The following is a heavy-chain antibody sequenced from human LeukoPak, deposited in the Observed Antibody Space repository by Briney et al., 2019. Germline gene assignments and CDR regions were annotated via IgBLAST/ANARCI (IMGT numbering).Heavy chain of an antibody. J-gene: IGHJ4*02. V-gene: IGHV3-30*03. CDR1: GFTFNSYG. CDR3: ARINFWSMGYFDY. Sequence: GGSLRLSCAASGFTFNSYGMHWVRQAPGKGLEWVAVISYDGSNKYYADSVKGRFTISRDNAKNSLYLQMNSLRAEDTAVYYCARINFWSMGYFDYWGQGTLVTVSS. D-gene: IGHD3-3*01. CDR2: ISYDGSNK.